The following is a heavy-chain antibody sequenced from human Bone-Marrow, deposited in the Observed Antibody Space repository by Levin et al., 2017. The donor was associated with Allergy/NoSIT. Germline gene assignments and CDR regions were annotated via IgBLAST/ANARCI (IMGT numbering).Heavy chain of an antibody. CDR3: ARGGGDYGSGSYYHNWFDP. CDR2: ISSGSSYI. Sequence: PSETLSLTCAASGFTFSSYSMNWVRQAPGKGLEWVSSISSGSSYIYYADSVKGRFTISRDNAKNSLYLQMNSLRAEDTAVYYCARGGGDYGSGSYYHNWFDPWGQGTLVTVSS. D-gene: IGHD3-10*01. CDR1: GFTFSSYS. V-gene: IGHV3-21*01. J-gene: IGHJ5*02.